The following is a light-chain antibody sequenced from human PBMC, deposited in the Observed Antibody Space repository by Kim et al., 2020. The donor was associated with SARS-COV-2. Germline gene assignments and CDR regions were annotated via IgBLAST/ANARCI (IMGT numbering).Light chain of an antibody. V-gene: IGLV1-47*01. J-gene: IGLJ2*01. CDR2: RNN. CDR3: AAWDDSLL. CDR1: ISNIASNS. Sequence: QSVLTQPPSASGTPGQRVTISCSGSISNIASNSVYWYQQLPGTAPKLLIYRNNQRPSGVPDRFSGSKSGTSASLAISGLRSDDEGDYYCAAWDDSLLFGGGTQLTVL.